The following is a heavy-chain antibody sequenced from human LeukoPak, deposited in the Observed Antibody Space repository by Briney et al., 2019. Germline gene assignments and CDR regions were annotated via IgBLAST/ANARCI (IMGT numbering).Heavy chain of an antibody. D-gene: IGHD1-26*01. Sequence: GGSLRLSCAASGFTFSSYGMHWVRQAPGKGLEWVAVIRYDGSNNYYADSVKGRFTISRDNSKNTLYLQMNSLRAEDTAVYYCARARSSGKYSWHYSDYWGQGTLVTVSS. CDR1: GFTFSSYG. V-gene: IGHV3-33*01. J-gene: IGHJ4*02. CDR3: ARARSSGKYSWHYSDY. CDR2: IRYDGSNN.